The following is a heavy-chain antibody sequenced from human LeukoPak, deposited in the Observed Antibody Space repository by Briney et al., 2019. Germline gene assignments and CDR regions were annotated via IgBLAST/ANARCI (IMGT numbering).Heavy chain of an antibody. Sequence: SCKASGGTFSSYAMHWVRQAPGKGLEYVSAISSNGGSTYYANSVKGRFTISRDNSKNTLYLQMGSLRAEDMAVYYCARTGGSGSYYTTDYWGQGTLVTVSS. CDR3: ARTGGSGSYYTTDY. J-gene: IGHJ4*02. D-gene: IGHD3-10*01. CDR1: GGTFSSYA. CDR2: ISSNGGST. V-gene: IGHV3-64*01.